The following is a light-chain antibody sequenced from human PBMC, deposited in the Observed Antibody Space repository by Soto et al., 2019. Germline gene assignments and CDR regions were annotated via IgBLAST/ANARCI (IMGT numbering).Light chain of an antibody. CDR2: GAS. Sequence: EIVMTQSPATLSVSPGERATLSCRSSQSVGSSLAWYQQKPGQAPRLLIYGASTRATGVPARFSGSGSGTEFTFTISSLQSEDFAVYYCQQHNGWPLTFGGGTKVEI. CDR3: QQHNGWPLT. V-gene: IGKV3-15*01. J-gene: IGKJ4*01. CDR1: QSVGSS.